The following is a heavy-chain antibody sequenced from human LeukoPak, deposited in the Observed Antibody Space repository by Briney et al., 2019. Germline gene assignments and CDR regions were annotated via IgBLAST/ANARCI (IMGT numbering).Heavy chain of an antibody. CDR3: ARVQNSYHYDSSGYVYY. J-gene: IGHJ4*02. V-gene: IGHV3-30*19. Sequence: GGSLRLSCAASGFTFSNYGMHWVRQAPGKGLEWVAVISYDGSKKYYADSVEGRFSISRDNSKNTLYLQMNSLRVEDTAVYYCARVQNSYHYDSSGYVYYWGQGTLVTVSS. CDR1: GFTFSNYG. CDR2: ISYDGSKK. D-gene: IGHD3-22*01.